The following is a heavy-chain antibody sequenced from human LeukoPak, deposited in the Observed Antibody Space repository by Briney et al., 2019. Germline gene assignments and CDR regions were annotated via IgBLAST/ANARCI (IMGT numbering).Heavy chain of an antibody. CDR3: ARDSPRHGDY. CDR2: IIPILGIA. CDR1: GGTCSSYT. V-gene: IGHV1-69*04. J-gene: IGHJ4*02. Sequence: SVKVSCKASGGTCSSYTISWVRQVPGQGLEWMGRIIPILGIANYAQKFQGRVTITADKSTSTAYMELSSLRSEDTAVYYCARDSPRHGDYWGQGTLVTVSS.